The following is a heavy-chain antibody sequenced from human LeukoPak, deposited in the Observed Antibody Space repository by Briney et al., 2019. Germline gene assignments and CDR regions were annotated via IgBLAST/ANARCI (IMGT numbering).Heavy chain of an antibody. CDR2: INSDGSST. CDR3: ASKTNSGSYPPDY. V-gene: IGHV3-74*01. Sequence: GGSLRLSCAASGFTFSSYWMHWVRQAPGKGLVWVSRINSDGSSTSYADSVKGRFTIPRDNAKNTLYLQMNSLRAEDTAVYYCASKTNSGSYPPDYWGQGTLVTISS. J-gene: IGHJ4*02. CDR1: GFTFSSYW. D-gene: IGHD1-26*01.